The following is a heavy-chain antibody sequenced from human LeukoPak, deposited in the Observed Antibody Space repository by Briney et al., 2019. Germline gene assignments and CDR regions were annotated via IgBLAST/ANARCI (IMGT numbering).Heavy chain of an antibody. J-gene: IGHJ4*02. V-gene: IGHV4-59*08. CDR1: GGSISSYY. CDR3: ARHGRRYFDTNYFDY. D-gene: IGHD3-9*01. Sequence: SETLSLTCTVSGGSISSYYWSWIRQPPGKGLEWIGYIYYSGSTNHNPSLKSRVTISVDTSKNQFSLKLSSVTAADTAVYYCARHGRRYFDTNYFDYWGQGTLVTVSS. CDR2: IYYSGST.